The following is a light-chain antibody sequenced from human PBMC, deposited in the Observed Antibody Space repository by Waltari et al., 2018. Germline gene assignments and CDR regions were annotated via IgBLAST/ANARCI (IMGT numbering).Light chain of an antibody. J-gene: IGKJ5*01. Sequence: EIVLTQSPATLSLSPGERATLPCRASLSVSSYLAWYQQKPGQAPRLLIDDASNRATSIPARFSGSGSGTDFTLTISSLEPEDFARYYCQQRSNWPPTFGQGTRLEIK. CDR3: QQRSNWPPT. V-gene: IGKV3-11*01. CDR1: LSVSSY. CDR2: DAS.